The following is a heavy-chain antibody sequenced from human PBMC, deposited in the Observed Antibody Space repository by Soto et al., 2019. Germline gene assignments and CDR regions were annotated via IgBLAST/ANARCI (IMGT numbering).Heavy chain of an antibody. D-gene: IGHD6-19*01. CDR3: AKDMGAGAVAGFDAFDI. CDR1: GFTFDDYA. Sequence: PGGSLRLSCAASGFTFDDYAMHWVRQAPGKGLEWVSGISWNSGSIGYADSVEGRFTISRDNAKNSLYLQMNSLRAEDTALYYCAKDMGAGAVAGFDAFDIWGQGTMVTVSS. CDR2: ISWNSGSI. J-gene: IGHJ3*02. V-gene: IGHV3-9*01.